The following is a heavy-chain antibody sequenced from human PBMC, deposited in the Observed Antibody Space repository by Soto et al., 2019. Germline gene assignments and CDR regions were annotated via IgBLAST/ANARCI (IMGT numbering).Heavy chain of an antibody. CDR1: GFPISSSSYY. V-gene: IGHV4-39*01. D-gene: IGHD3-10*01. CDR3: ARHMFNTMVRGDDPPLDYYYYYGMDV. J-gene: IGHJ6*02. CDR2: IYYSGST. Sequence: PSETLSLTCTFSGFPISSSSYYLGWIRQPPGKGLEWIGSIYYSGSTYYNPSLKSRVTISVDTSKNQFSLKLSSVTAADTAVYYCARHMFNTMVRGDDPPLDYYYYYGMDVWGQGTTVTVSS.